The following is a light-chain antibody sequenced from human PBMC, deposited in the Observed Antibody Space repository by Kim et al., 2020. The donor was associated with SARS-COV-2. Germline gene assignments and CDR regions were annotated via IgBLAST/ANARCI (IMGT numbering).Light chain of an antibody. J-gene: IGKJ1*01. V-gene: IGKV1-27*01. Sequence: ASVEARSTITCRASQGINNYLAWYQQKPGKPPKLLIYAASALQSGVPSRFSGSGSGTDFTLTVTSLQPEDVATYYCQKYDSAPWTFGLGTKVDIK. CDR1: QGINNY. CDR3: QKYDSAPWT. CDR2: AAS.